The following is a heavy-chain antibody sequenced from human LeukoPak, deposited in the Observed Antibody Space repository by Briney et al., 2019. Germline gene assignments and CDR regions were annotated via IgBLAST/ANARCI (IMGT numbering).Heavy chain of an antibody. CDR2: ISYDGSNK. CDR1: GFTFSSYG. Sequence: AGSLRLSCAVSGFTFSSYGMHWVRQAPGKGLGWEAVISYDGSNKSYADSVKGRFIISTDNSKNTLYMQMNSLRAADTAVYYCAKALKVNCFYPWGQGTLVTVCS. V-gene: IGHV3-30*18. CDR3: AKALKVNCFYP. J-gene: IGHJ5*02.